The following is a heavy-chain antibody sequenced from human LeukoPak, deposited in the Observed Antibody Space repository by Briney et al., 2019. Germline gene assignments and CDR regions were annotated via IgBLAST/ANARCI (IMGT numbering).Heavy chain of an antibody. Sequence: GGSLRLSCAASGFTVSSTYMSWVRQAPGKGLEWVSVIYSGGGTYYADSVKGRFTISRDTSKNTLFLQMNSLRAEDTAVYYCARVALPRYDRSGYVVYYFDYWGQGTLVTVSS. V-gene: IGHV3-66*02. CDR3: ARVALPRYDRSGYVVYYFDY. J-gene: IGHJ4*02. CDR1: GFTVSSTY. D-gene: IGHD3-22*01. CDR2: IYSGGGT.